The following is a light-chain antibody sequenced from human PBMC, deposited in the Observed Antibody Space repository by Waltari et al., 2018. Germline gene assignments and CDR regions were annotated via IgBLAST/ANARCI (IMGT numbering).Light chain of an antibody. Sequence: SYELTQPPSVSVSPGQTARLTCSGDPLAKQYASCYQHKAGQAPVGVIYKDSQRPSGIPERFLGSSSGTIVTLTISGGQAEDEADYYCQTADSSGTSVVFGGGTKLTVL. J-gene: IGLJ2*01. V-gene: IGLV3-25*03. CDR1: PLAKQY. CDR3: QTADSSGTSVV. CDR2: KDS.